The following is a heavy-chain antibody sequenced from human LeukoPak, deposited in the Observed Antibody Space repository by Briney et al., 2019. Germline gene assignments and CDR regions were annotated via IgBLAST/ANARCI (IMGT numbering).Heavy chain of an antibody. CDR1: GFTFRNYW. D-gene: IGHD3-10*01. CDR2: IKEDGSET. J-gene: IGHJ4*02. Sequence: GGSLRLSCAASGFTFRNYWMNWVRQAPGKGLECLANIKEDGSETYYADSVVGRFTISRDNAKNSLYLQMNSLRAEDTAVYYCAKDRDTMVRGVIDYWGQGTLVTVSS. CDR3: AKDRDTMVRGVIDY. V-gene: IGHV3-7*01.